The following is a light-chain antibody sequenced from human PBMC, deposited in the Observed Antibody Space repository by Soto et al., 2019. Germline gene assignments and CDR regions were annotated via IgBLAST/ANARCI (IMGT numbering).Light chain of an antibody. Sequence: QSVLTQPPSVSGTPGQRVTISCSGSSSNIGTNTVNWYQHLPGTAPKLLIYTDNYRPSGVPDRFAGSKSGTSASLAIRGLQSEDEADYYCASWDDSLNGFVFGTGTKLTVL. CDR1: SSNIGTNT. CDR2: TDN. CDR3: ASWDDSLNGFV. J-gene: IGLJ1*01. V-gene: IGLV1-44*01.